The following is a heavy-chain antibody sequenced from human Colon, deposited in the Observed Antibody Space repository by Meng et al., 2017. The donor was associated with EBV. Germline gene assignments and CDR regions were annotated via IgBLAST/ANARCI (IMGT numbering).Heavy chain of an antibody. D-gene: IGHD3-10*01. CDR2: IYHSGST. Sequence: QESGPGLVKPSETPSLPCTVSGGSISSSHYYWGWVRQPPGKGLQWIGTIYHSGSTSYNPSLQSRVTMFVDTSKNQFSLMLTSVTATDTAVYYCARRRGGSGRDCWGQGTPVTVSS. J-gene: IGHJ4*02. V-gene: IGHV4-39*01. CDR1: GGSISSSHYY. CDR3: ARRRGGSGRDC.